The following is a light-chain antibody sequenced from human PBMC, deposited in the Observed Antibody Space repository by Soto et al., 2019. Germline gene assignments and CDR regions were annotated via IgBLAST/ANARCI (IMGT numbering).Light chain of an antibody. CDR3: MHRKECPIT. V-gene: IGKV2-40*01. CDR2: MLS. CDR1: HSLFDSYNGNTY. J-gene: IGKJ5*01. Sequence: ILMNQNPLSLPVTPGEPASISCRSSHSLFDSYNGNTYLDWYLQKPGQSPQLLIYMLSYRASGVPDRFSGSGSGTDFTLKISRVEAEDVMVYCCMHRKECPITFGEGARLEIK.